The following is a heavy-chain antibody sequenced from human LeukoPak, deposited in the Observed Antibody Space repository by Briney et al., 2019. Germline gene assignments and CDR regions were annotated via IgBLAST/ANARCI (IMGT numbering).Heavy chain of an antibody. CDR2: ISYDGSNK. Sequence: GGSLRLSCAACGFTFSSYAMHWVGQAPGKGLEWVAVISYDGSNKYYADSVKGRFTISRDNSKNTLYLQMNSLRAEDTAVYYCARNEIVVVGIDYWGQGTLVTVSS. CDR3: ARNEIVVVGIDY. D-gene: IGHD2-15*01. V-gene: IGHV3-30*04. CDR1: GFTFSSYA. J-gene: IGHJ4*02.